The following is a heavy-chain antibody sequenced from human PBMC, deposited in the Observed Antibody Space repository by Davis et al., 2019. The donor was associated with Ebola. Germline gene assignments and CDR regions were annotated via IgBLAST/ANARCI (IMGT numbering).Heavy chain of an antibody. CDR2: ISSSGSTI. Sequence: PGGSLRLSCAASGFTFSSYAMSWIRQAPGKGLEWVSYISSSGSTIYYADSVKGRFTISRDNSKNTLYLQMNSLRAEDTAVYYCAKDRVGATGVVYGMDVWGQGTTVTVSS. CDR3: AKDRVGATGVVYGMDV. CDR1: GFTFSSYA. D-gene: IGHD1-26*01. J-gene: IGHJ6*02. V-gene: IGHV3-48*01.